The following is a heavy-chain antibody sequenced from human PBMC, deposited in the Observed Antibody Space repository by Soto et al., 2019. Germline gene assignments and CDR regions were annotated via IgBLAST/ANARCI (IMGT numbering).Heavy chain of an antibody. CDR2: IYYTGKT. V-gene: IGHV4-30-4*01. CDR1: GDYIHVGGYY. J-gene: IGHJ5*02. D-gene: IGHD2-2*01. CDR3: GRDLTSNANCIDP. Sequence: SETLSLTCSVSGDYIHVGGYYWTWIRQRPGKGLEWMGYIYYTGKTYYNPSLESRLTMSVDRSKNQFSLRLTSVTAADTAGYFCGRDLTSNANCIDPWGQGTLVTVSS.